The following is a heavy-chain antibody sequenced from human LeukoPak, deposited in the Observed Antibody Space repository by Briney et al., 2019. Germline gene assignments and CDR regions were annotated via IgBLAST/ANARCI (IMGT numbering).Heavy chain of an antibody. CDR3: ARVNEFVQGLRYYYMDV. Sequence: SETLSLTCTVSGYSISSGYYWGWIRQPPGKGLEWIGSIYHSGSTYYNPSLKSRVTISVDTSKNQFSLKLSSVTAADTAVYYCARVNEFVQGLRYYYMDVWGKGTTVTVSS. J-gene: IGHJ6*03. D-gene: IGHD3-10*02. CDR2: IYHSGST. V-gene: IGHV4-38-2*02. CDR1: GYSISSGYY.